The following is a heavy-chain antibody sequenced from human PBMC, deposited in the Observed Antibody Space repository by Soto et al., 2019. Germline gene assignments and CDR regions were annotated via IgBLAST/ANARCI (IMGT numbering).Heavy chain of an antibody. CDR3: ASSQKGYNWNYFDH. D-gene: IGHD1-20*01. CDR2: VFYTGFT. CDR1: GGSVSWSYYY. V-gene: IGHV4-39*01. J-gene: IGHJ4*02. Sequence: SGTLSLSCAVSGGSVSWSYYYWVGLRQSPGRGPEWIGSVFYTGFTSYNPSLESRVSVSVDTSKNQFSLKVSAVTAADTAVYYCASSQKGYNWNYFDHWGQGALVTVSS.